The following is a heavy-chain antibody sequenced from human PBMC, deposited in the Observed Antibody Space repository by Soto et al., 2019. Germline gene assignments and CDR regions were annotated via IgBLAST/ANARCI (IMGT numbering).Heavy chain of an antibody. Sequence: SDTLSLTCAVSGGSISSSNWWSWVRQPPGKGLEWIGEIYHSGSTNYNPSLKSRVTISVDKSKNQFSLKLSSVTAADTAVYYCARDLDYYYVSGSYYNALYYYGMDVWGQGTTVT. D-gene: IGHD3-10*01. CDR2: IYHSGST. V-gene: IGHV4-4*02. J-gene: IGHJ6*02. CDR1: GGSISSSNW. CDR3: ARDLDYYYVSGSYYNALYYYGMDV.